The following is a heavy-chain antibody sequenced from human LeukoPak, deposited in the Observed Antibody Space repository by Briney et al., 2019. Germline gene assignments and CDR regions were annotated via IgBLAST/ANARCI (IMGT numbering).Heavy chain of an antibody. J-gene: IGHJ4*02. CDR1: GFSFSTYA. D-gene: IGHD2-15*01. V-gene: IGHV3-23*01. Sequence: GGSLRLSCEASGFSFSTYAMNWVRQAPGKGLEWVSSIIGSGGSTYFADSVRGRFTISRDNSKNTLYLQVNSLRAEDTARYYCAKATLGSCSGARCYPFDYWGQGTLVNVSS. CDR2: IIGSGGST. CDR3: AKATLGSCSGARCYPFDY.